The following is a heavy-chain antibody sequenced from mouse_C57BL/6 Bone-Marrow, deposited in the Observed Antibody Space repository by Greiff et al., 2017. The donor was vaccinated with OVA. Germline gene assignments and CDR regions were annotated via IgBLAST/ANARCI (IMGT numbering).Heavy chain of an antibody. CDR3: TRIDY. CDR2: IDPENGDT. V-gene: IGHV14-4*01. J-gene: IGHJ2*01. CDR1: GFNIKDDY. Sequence: EVNVVESGAELVRPGASVKLSCTASGFNIKDDYMHWVKQRPEQGLEWIGWIDPENGDTEYASKFQGKATITADTSSNTAYLQLSSLTSEDTAVYYCTRIDYWGQGTTLTVAS.